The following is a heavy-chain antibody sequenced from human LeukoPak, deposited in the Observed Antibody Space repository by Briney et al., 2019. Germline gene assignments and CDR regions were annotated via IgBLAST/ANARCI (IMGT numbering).Heavy chain of an antibody. J-gene: IGHJ5*02. Sequence: PSETLSLTCTVSGGSISSSSYYWGWIRQPPGKGLEWIGSIYYSGSTYYNPSLKSRVTISVDTSKNQFSLKLSSVTAADTAVYYCARLARRFLGTPNWFDPWGQGTLVTVSS. CDR1: GGSISSSSYY. V-gene: IGHV4-39*01. CDR2: IYYSGST. CDR3: ARLARRFLGTPNWFDP. D-gene: IGHD3-3*01.